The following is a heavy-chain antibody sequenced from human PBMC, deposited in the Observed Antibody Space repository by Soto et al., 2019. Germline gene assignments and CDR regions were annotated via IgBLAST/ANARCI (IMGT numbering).Heavy chain of an antibody. Sequence: EVHLVESGGGLVQPGGSLRLSCAASGFTVSNNYMSWVRQAPGKRLEWVSSLYSSGSTYYADSVKGRFTVSRDISENTLYLQMNSLRVEDTAVYYCAREASGSGWWSQGSFESWGQGNLVTVSS. CDR3: AREASGSGWWSQGSFES. V-gene: IGHV3-66*01. CDR1: GFTVSNNY. J-gene: IGHJ4*02. CDR2: LYSSGST. D-gene: IGHD6-19*01.